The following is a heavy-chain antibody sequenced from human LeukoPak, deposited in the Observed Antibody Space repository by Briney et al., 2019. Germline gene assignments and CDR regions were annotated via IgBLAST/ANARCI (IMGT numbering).Heavy chain of an antibody. CDR1: GFTFSSYS. Sequence: GGSLILSCAASGFTFSSYSMNWVRQAPGKGLEWVSSISSSSSYIYYADSVKGRFTISRDNAKNSLYLQMNSLRAEDTAVYYCARDGLIGSGYDLPTFDYWGQGTLVTVSS. CDR2: ISSSSSYI. D-gene: IGHD5-12*01. CDR3: ARDGLIGSGYDLPTFDY. V-gene: IGHV3-21*01. J-gene: IGHJ4*02.